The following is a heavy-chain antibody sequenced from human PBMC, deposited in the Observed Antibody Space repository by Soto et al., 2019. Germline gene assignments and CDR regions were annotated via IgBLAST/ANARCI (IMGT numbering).Heavy chain of an antibody. D-gene: IGHD6-6*01. CDR3: ARDIAARGIYYYYYMDV. Sequence: ASVKVSCKASGCPFTTYGISWVRPAPGQGLEWMGWISAYNGNTNYAQKLQGRVTMTTDTSTSTAYMELRSLRSDDTAVYYCARDIAARGIYYYYYMDVWGKGTTVTVSS. CDR1: GCPFTTYG. J-gene: IGHJ6*03. CDR2: ISAYNGNT. V-gene: IGHV1-18*01.